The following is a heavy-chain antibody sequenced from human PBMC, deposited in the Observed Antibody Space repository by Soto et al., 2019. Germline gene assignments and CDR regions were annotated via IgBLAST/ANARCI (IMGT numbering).Heavy chain of an antibody. D-gene: IGHD3-10*01. V-gene: IGHV3-11*05. Sequence: GGSLRLSCAASGFTFSDYYMSWIRQAPGKGLEWVSYISSSSSYTNYADSVKGRFTISRDNAKNSLYLQMNSLRAEDTAVYYCARGLLLWFGAPVAFDIWGQGTMVTVSS. J-gene: IGHJ3*02. CDR2: ISSSSSYT. CDR3: ARGLLLWFGAPVAFDI. CDR1: GFTFSDYY.